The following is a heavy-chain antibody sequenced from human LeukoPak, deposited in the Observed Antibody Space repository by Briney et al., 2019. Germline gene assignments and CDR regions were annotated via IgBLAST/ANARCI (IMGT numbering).Heavy chain of an antibody. Sequence: GRSLRLSCAASGFTFSSYAMHWVRQAPGKGLEWVAVISYDGSNKYYADSVKGRFTISRDNSKNTLYLQMNSLRAEDTAVYYCAKGGDYDILTGALWGQGTLVTVSS. V-gene: IGHV3-30-3*01. CDR3: AKGGDYDILTGAL. CDR2: ISYDGSNK. J-gene: IGHJ4*02. CDR1: GFTFSSYA. D-gene: IGHD3-9*01.